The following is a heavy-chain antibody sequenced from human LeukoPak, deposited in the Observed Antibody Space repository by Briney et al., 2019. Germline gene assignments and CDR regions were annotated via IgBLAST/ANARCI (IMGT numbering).Heavy chain of an antibody. CDR3: ARVVKPFRDGYNSVSDY. Sequence: GRSLRLSCAASGFTFSSYGMHWVRQAPGKGLEWVAVIWYDGSNKYYADSVKGRFTISRDNSKNTLYLQMNSLRAEDTAVYYCARVVKPFRDGYNSVSDYWGQGTLVTVSS. V-gene: IGHV3-33*01. CDR2: IWYDGSNK. CDR1: GFTFSSYG. D-gene: IGHD5-12*01. J-gene: IGHJ4*02.